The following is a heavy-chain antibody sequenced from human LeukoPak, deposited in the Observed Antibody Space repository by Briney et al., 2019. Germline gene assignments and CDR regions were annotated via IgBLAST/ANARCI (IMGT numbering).Heavy chain of an antibody. D-gene: IGHD3-22*01. CDR3: ARDLTRSITMIVVDTPLGY. V-gene: IGHV3-33*08. CDR1: GFTFSNYA. CDR2: IWYDGSNK. J-gene: IGHJ4*02. Sequence: GGSLRLSCAASGFTFSNYAMHWVRQAPGKGLEWVAVIWYDGSNKYYADSVKGRFTISRDNSKNTLYLQMYSLRAEDTAVYYCARDLTRSITMIVVDTPLGYWGQGTLVTVSS.